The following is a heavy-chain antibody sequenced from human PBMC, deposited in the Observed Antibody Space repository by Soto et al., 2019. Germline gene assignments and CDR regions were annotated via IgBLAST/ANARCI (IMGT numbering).Heavy chain of an antibody. V-gene: IGHV3-30*18. Sequence: QVQLVESGGGEVQPGRSLTISCAASGFTFSTYGMHWVRQTPGKGLEWVAVISYDGTNEFYSDSVKGRFTISRDNFKNTLPLQMNSLRADDTAVYSCAKDLQSYGDYDYYCYGMDVWGLGTRVPVSS. CDR1: GFTFSTYG. D-gene: IGHD4-17*01. CDR3: AKDLQSYGDYDYYCYGMDV. CDR2: ISYDGTNE. J-gene: IGHJ6*02.